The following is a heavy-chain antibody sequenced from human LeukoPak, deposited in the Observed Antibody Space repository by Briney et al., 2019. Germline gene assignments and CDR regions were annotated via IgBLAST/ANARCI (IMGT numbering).Heavy chain of an antibody. CDR1: GGSISSGGYS. Sequence: PSETLSLTCAVSGGSISSGGYSWSWIRQPPGKGLEWIGYIYHSGSTYYNPSLKSRVTISVDTSKNQFSLKLSSVTAADTAVYYCARGYYDSSGYWSGPYYYYYYGMDVWGQGTTVTVSS. V-gene: IGHV4-30-2*01. CDR3: ARGYYDSSGYWSGPYYYYYYGMDV. CDR2: IYHSGST. J-gene: IGHJ6*02. D-gene: IGHD3-22*01.